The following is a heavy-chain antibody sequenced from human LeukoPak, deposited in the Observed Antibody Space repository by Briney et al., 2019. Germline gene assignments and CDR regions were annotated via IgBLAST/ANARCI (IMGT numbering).Heavy chain of an antibody. D-gene: IGHD3-10*01. V-gene: IGHV3-74*01. CDR2: INSDGSST. CDR1: GFTFSSYW. Sequence: QPGGSLRLSCAASGFTFSSYWMHWVRQAPGKGLVWVSRINSDGSSTSYADSVKGRFTISRDNAKNTLYLQMNSLRAEDTAVYYCARARGSGHYYYYGMDVRGQGTTVTVSS. J-gene: IGHJ6*02. CDR3: ARARGSGHYYYYGMDV.